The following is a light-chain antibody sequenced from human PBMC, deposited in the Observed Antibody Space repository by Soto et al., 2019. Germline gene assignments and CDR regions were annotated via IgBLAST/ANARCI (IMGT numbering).Light chain of an antibody. Sequence: QSALTHPASVSGSPGLSITISCTGTSSDVGGYNYVSWYQQHPGKAPKLMIYEVSNRPSGVSNRFSGSKSGNTASLTISGLQAEDEADYYCSSYTSSSTQVFGTGTKLTVL. V-gene: IGLV2-14*01. CDR3: SSYTSSSTQV. J-gene: IGLJ1*01. CDR1: SSDVGGYNY. CDR2: EVS.